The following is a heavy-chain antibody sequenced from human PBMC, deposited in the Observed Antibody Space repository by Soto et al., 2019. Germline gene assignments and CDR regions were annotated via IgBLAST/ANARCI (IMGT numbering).Heavy chain of an antibody. CDR3: ARHGSGWDY. CDR2: INAGNGNT. V-gene: IGHV1-3*05. D-gene: IGHD6-19*01. J-gene: IGHJ4*02. Sequence: QVQLVQSGAEEKKPGASVKVSFNASGYTLISYAVHWVRQAPGQRLECMGWINAGNGNTKYSQKFQGRVTITRDTSASTAYMELSSLRSEDTAVYYCARHGSGWDYWGQGTLVTVSS. CDR1: GYTLISYA.